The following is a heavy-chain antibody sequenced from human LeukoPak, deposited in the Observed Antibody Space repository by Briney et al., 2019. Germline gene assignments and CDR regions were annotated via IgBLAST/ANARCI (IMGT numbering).Heavy chain of an antibody. V-gene: IGHV3-11*01. J-gene: IGHJ6*03. Sequence: GGSLRLSCTASGFTFSDYYMSWIRQAPGKGLEWVSYISSSSSTIYYADSVKGRFTISRDNAKNSLYLQMNSLRAEDTAVYYCARAATVTSRYYYYYYMDVLGKGTTVTISS. D-gene: IGHD4-17*01. CDR2: ISSSSSTI. CDR1: GFTFSDYY. CDR3: ARAATVTSRYYYYYYMDV.